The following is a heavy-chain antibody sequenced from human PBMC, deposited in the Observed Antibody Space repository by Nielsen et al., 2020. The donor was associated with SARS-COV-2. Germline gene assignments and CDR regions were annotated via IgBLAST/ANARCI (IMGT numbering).Heavy chain of an antibody. D-gene: IGHD3-10*01. CDR3: ARGSPLYGFLDY. CDR1: GFSLSNARMG. CDR2: IFSNDEK. J-gene: IGHJ4*02. Sequence: SGPTLVKPPETLTLTCTVSGFSLSNARMGVSWIRQPPGKALEWLAHIFSNDEKSYSTSLKSRLTISKDTSRSQVVLTMTNMDPVDTATYYCARGSPLYGFLDYWGQGTLVTVSS. V-gene: IGHV2-26*01.